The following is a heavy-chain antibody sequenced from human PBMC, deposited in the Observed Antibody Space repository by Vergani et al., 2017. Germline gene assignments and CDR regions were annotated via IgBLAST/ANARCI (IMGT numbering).Heavy chain of an antibody. CDR3: AKHFRGWGIDY. J-gene: IGHJ4*02. Sequence: QVQLVESGGGVVQRGGSLILSCATSGFTLSNYDMQWIRQGPGKGLEFVAFIQFDGSNQYYADSVKGRFTLSRDFSKNTLYLKMNSLRTDDTATYYCAKHFRGWGIDYWGQGTQVIVSS. V-gene: IGHV3-30*02. D-gene: IGHD3-16*01. CDR2: IQFDGSNQ. CDR1: GFTLSNYD.